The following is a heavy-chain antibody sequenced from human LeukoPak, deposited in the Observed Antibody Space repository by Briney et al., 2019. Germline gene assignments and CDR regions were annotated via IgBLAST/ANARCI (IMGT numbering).Heavy chain of an antibody. D-gene: IGHD4-23*01. CDR2: TYYSGST. CDR1: GGSISSYY. J-gene: IGHJ4*02. CDR3: ARVQAYGGKGYFDY. Sequence: SETLSLTCTVSGGSISSYYWSWIRQPPGKGLEWIGYTYYSGSTNYNPSLKSRVTISVDTSKNQFSLKLSSVTAADTAVYYCARVQAYGGKGYFDYWGQGTLVTVSS. V-gene: IGHV4-59*01.